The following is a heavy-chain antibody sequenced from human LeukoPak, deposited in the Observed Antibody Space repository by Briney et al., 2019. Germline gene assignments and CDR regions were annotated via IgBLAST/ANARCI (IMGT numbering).Heavy chain of an antibody. J-gene: IGHJ4*02. CDR2: IYPRDGST. CDR3: ARDQEGFDY. V-gene: IGHV1-46*01. Sequence: ASVKVSCKASGYTFTDYYIHWVRQAPGQGLEWMGMIYPRDGSTSYAQKFQGRVTVTRDTSTSTVHMELSGLRSEDTAVYYCARDQEGFDYWGQGTLVTVSS. CDR1: GYTFTDYY.